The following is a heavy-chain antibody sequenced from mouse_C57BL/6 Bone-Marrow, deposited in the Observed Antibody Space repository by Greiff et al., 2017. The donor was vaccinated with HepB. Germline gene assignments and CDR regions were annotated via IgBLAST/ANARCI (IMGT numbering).Heavy chain of an antibody. CDR2: IDPSDSYT. D-gene: IGHD1-1*01. V-gene: IGHV1-50*01. Sequence: QVQLQQPGAELVKPGASVKLSCKASGYTFTSYWMQWVNQRPGQGLEWIGEIDPSDSYTNYNQKFKGKATLTVDTSSSTAYMQLSSLTSADSAVYYCARWLLGRVRGVYAMDYWGEGTSVTVSA. CDR3: ARWLLGRVRGVYAMDY. J-gene: IGHJ4*01. CDR1: GYTFTSYW.